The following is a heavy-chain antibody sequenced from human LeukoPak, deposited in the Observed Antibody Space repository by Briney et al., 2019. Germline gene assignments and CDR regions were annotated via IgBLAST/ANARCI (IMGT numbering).Heavy chain of an antibody. CDR3: ARAIDSELELGGIDY. CDR1: GFTFSSYG. J-gene: IGHJ4*02. Sequence: GGSLRLSCAASGFTFSSYGMHWVRQAPGKGLEWVAVIWYDGSNKYYADSVKGRFTISRDNSKSTLHLQMNSLRAEDTAVYYCARAIDSELELGGIDYWGQGTLVTVSS. V-gene: IGHV3-33*01. CDR2: IWYDGSNK. D-gene: IGHD1-7*01.